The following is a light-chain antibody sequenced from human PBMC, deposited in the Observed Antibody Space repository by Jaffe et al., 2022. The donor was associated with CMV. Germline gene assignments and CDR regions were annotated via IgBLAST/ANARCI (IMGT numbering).Light chain of an antibody. CDR2: WAS. Sequence: DIVMTQSPDSLAVSLGERATINCKSSQSVFYSSNNRNFLAWYQQRLGQPPKLLIYWASTRESGVPDRFSGSGSGTDFTLTISSLQAEDVAVYYCQQYYSTPWTFGQGTKVEIK. CDR3: QQYYSTPWT. CDR1: QSVFYSSNNRNF. V-gene: IGKV4-1*01. J-gene: IGKJ1*01.